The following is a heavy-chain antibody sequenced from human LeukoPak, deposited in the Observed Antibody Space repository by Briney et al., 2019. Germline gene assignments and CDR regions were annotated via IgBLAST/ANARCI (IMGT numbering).Heavy chain of an antibody. CDR3: ATRIGPYGDYGAFDI. Sequence: GGSLRLSCAASGFTFSSYAMSWVRQAPGKGLEWVSYISSSGSTIYYADSVKGRFTISRDNAKNSLYLQMNSLRAEDTAVYYCATRIGPYGDYGAFDIWGQGTMVTVSS. V-gene: IGHV3-48*04. CDR2: ISSSGSTI. D-gene: IGHD4-17*01. CDR1: GFTFSSYA. J-gene: IGHJ3*02.